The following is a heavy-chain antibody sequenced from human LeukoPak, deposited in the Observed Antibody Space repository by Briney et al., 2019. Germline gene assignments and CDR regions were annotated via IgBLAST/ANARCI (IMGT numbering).Heavy chain of an antibody. Sequence: SETLSLTCTVSGGSLSSYYWSWIRQPSGKGLEWIGYIYYSGSTNYNPSLKSRVTISVDTSKNQFSLKLSSVTAADTAVYYCARGTTRIAVAGTNYFDYWGQGTLVTVSS. CDR1: GGSLSSYY. CDR2: IYYSGST. J-gene: IGHJ4*02. D-gene: IGHD6-19*01. V-gene: IGHV4-59*01. CDR3: ARGTTRIAVAGTNYFDY.